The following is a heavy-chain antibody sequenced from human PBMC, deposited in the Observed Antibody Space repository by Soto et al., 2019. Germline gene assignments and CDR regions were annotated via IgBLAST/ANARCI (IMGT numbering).Heavy chain of an antibody. V-gene: IGHV4-31*03. CDR1: GGSISSSSYY. CDR2: IHHSGNT. CDR3: ARARVPYSSTWYKYDYYGMDV. D-gene: IGHD6-13*01. Sequence: PSETLSLTCSVSGGSISSSSYYWSWIRQHPGKGLEWVGYIHHSGNTRYNPSLKSRVTLFVDTSKNQFSLMLSSLTAADTAVYFCARARVPYSSTWYKYDYYGMDVWGQGTTVTVSS. J-gene: IGHJ6*02.